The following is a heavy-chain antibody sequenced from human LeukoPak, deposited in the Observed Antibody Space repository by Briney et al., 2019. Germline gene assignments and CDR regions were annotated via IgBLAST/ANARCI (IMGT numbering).Heavy chain of an antibody. D-gene: IGHD3-3*01. Sequence: PGGSLRLSCAASGFTFSSYSMNWVRQAPGKGLEWVSSISSSSSYIYYADSVKGRFTISRDNAKNSLYLQMNSLRAEDTAVYYCARGSRFGVVIILFDYWGQGTLVTVSS. J-gene: IGHJ4*02. CDR3: ARGSRFGVVIILFDY. V-gene: IGHV3-21*01. CDR2: ISSSSSYI. CDR1: GFTFSSYS.